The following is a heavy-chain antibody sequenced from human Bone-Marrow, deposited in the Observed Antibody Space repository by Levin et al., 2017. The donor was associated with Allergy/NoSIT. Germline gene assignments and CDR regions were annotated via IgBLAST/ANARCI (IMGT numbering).Heavy chain of an antibody. J-gene: IGHJ6*02. CDR3: ARIRPQTRPPYYYYAMDV. Sequence: PGGSLRLSCAASGFTLSDYYMTWIRQAPGKGLEWVAYISTSGSLIFYADSVKGRFTISRDNGKNSLSLLMTSLRAEDTAMYFCARIRPQTRPPYYYYAMDVWGQGTTVTVSS. V-gene: IGHV3-11*01. CDR2: ISTSGSLI. CDR1: GFTLSDYY. D-gene: IGHD6-6*01.